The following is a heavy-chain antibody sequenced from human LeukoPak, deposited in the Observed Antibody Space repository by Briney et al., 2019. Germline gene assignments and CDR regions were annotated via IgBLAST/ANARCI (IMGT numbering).Heavy chain of an antibody. CDR1: GGSISRGTYY. D-gene: IGHD3-10*01. CDR2: IYYSGST. V-gene: IGHV4-39*01. CDR3: ARHFRGYYYDAFDI. J-gene: IGHJ3*02. Sequence: SETLSLTCTVSGGSISRGTYYWGWIRQPPGKGPEWLGSIYYSGSTHHNPSLKSRGTISVDTSKNEFSLKLTSVTAADTAVYYCARHFRGYYYDAFDIWGQGTMVTVSS.